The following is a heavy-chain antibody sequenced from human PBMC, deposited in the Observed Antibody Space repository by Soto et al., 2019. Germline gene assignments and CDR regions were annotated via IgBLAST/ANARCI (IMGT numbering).Heavy chain of an antibody. J-gene: IGHJ6*02. CDR3: ARERTGTTSMDV. D-gene: IGHD1-1*01. CDR1: GYTFTSYD. CDR2: MNPNSGNT. V-gene: IGHV1-8*01. Sequence: QVQLVQSGAEVKKPGASVKVSCKASGYTFTSYDINWVRQATGQGLEWMGWMNPNSGNTGYAQKFQGRVTTTRTTSISTAYMELSSLRSEDTAVYYWARERTGTTSMDVWGQGTTVTVSS.